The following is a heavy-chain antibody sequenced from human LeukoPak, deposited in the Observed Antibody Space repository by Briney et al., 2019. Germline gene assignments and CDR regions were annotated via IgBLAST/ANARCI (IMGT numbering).Heavy chain of an antibody. J-gene: IGHJ3*02. D-gene: IGHD3-22*01. CDR1: GGSISSSNW. CDR2: IYHSGST. CDR3: ARRGYYDSSGYYAFDI. V-gene: IGHV4-4*02. Sequence: SGTLSLTCAVSGGSISSSNWWSWVRQPPGKGLEWIGEIYHSGSTNYNPSLKSRVTISLDKSNNQFSLKLSSVTAADTAVYYCARRGYYDSSGYYAFDIWGQGTMVTVSS.